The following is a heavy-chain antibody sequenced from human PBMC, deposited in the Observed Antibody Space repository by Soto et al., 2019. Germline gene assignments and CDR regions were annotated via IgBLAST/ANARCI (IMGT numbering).Heavy chain of an antibody. CDR3: ARAPGYSYAVKAFDI. CDR1: GGTFSSYA. V-gene: IGHV1-69*13. D-gene: IGHD5-18*01. Sequence: SVKVSCKASGGTFSSYAISWVRQAPGQGLEWMGGIIPIFGTADYAQKFQGRVTITADESTSTAYMELSSLRSEDTAVYYCARAPGYSYAVKAFDIWGQGTMVTVSS. J-gene: IGHJ3*02. CDR2: IIPIFGTA.